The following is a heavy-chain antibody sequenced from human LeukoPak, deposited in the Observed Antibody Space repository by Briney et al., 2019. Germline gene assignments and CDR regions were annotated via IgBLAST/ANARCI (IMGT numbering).Heavy chain of an antibody. CDR2: IYYSGST. Sequence: SETLSLTCTVSGGSISSYYWSWIRQPPGKGLEWIGYIYYSGSTNYNPSPKSRVTISVDTSKNQFSLKLSSVTAADTAVYYCARGGYSYGSPGYYYYMDVWGKGTTVTVSS. J-gene: IGHJ6*03. CDR1: GGSISSYY. V-gene: IGHV4-59*01. CDR3: ARGGYSYGSPGYYYYMDV. D-gene: IGHD5-18*01.